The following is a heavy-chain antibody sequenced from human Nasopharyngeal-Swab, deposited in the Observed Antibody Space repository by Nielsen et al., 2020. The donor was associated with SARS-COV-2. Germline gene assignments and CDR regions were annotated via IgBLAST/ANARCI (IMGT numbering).Heavy chain of an antibody. D-gene: IGHD3-3*01. Sequence: GGSLRLSCAASGFTFSSYSMNWVRQAPGKGLEWVSYISSSSTIYYADSVKGRFAISRDNAKNSLYLQMNSLRAEDTAVYYCARVSWSDYDFWSGYYRSSYYYGMDVWGQGTTVTVSS. CDR2: ISSSSTI. CDR1: GFTFSSYS. V-gene: IGHV3-48*01. J-gene: IGHJ6*02. CDR3: ARVSWSDYDFWSGYYRSSYYYGMDV.